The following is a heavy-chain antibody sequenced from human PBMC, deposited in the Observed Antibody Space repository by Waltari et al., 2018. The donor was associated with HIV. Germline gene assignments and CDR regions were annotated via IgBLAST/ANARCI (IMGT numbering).Heavy chain of an antibody. Sequence: QVQLVQSGAEVKKPGASVKVSCTASGYPFTGYYMHWVRPAPGPGLEWMGWINPNSGGTNYAQKFQGWVTMTRDTSISTAYMELSRLRSDDTAVYYCARGGGMGATAAYYYYGMDVWGQGTTVTVSS. CDR3: ARGGGMGATAAYYYYGMDV. V-gene: IGHV1-2*04. D-gene: IGHD1-26*01. CDR1: GYPFTGYY. J-gene: IGHJ6*02. CDR2: INPNSGGT.